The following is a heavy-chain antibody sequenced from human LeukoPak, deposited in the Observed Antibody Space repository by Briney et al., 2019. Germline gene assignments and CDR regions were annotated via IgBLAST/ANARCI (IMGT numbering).Heavy chain of an antibody. CDR3: VRSYYDFWSGYSDHFDY. Sequence: ASVKVSCKASGYTFTSYAMHWVRQAPGQRLEWMGWINAGNGNTKYSQKFQGRVTITRDTSASTAYMELSSLRSEDTAVYYCVRSYYDFWSGYSDHFDYWGQGTLVTVSS. D-gene: IGHD3-3*01. CDR1: GYTFTSYA. J-gene: IGHJ4*02. V-gene: IGHV1-3*01. CDR2: INAGNGNT.